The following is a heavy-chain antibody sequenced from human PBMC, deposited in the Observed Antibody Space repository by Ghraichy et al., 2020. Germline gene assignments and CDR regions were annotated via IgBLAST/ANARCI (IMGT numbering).Heavy chain of an antibody. Sequence: GSLRLSCAASGFTFSSYTMNWVRQAPGKGLEWVSSIGTGSSFIYYADSVKGRFTISRDNTKNSLYLQVSSLRAEDTAVYYCARLWTVGRGYSTYYYYYGMDVSAQGTTVTLSS. V-gene: IGHV3-21*01. J-gene: IGHJ6*02. CDR3: ARLWTVGRGYSTYYYYYGMDV. CDR2: IGTGSSFI. D-gene: IGHD3-22*01. CDR1: GFTFSSYT.